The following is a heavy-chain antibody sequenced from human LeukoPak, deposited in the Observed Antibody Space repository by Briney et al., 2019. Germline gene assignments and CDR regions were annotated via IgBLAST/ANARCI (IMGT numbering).Heavy chain of an antibody. CDR3: ARSVGYDHNFAH. CDR1: GGTFTRYA. Sequence: SVKVSCKASGGTFTRYALNWVRQAPGQGLEWVGGVMPIFGAAINAQKFQGRVTITTDESTTTAYMDLSSLRSEDTAVYYCARSVGYDHNFAHWGQGTLVTVSS. D-gene: IGHD5-12*01. CDR2: VMPIFGAA. V-gene: IGHV1-69*05. J-gene: IGHJ4*02.